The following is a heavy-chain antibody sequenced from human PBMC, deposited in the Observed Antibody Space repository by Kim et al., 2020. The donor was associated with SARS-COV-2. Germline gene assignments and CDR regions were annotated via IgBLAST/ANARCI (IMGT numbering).Heavy chain of an antibody. CDR3: ARYSSSWYQGLDWFDP. D-gene: IGHD6-13*01. V-gene: IGHV3-48*02. Sequence: YYADSVKGRFTISRGNAKNSLYLQMNSLRDEDTAVYYCARYSSSWYQGLDWFDPWGQGTLVTVSS. J-gene: IGHJ5*02.